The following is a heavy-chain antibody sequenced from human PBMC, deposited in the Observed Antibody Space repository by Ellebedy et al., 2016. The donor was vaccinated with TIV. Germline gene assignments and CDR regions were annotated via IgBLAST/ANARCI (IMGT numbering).Heavy chain of an antibody. D-gene: IGHD5-18*01. CDR3: TTVYRYNYDSV. CDR1: GFTFSNAW. V-gene: IGHV3-15*01. CDR2: IKSKTDGGAA. Sequence: GESLKISCAASGFTFSNAWMNWVRQAPGKGLEWVGRIKSKTDGGAADYAAPVKGRFTIPRDDSKNTLYLQMDSLKTEETAVYFCTTVYRYNYDSVWGQGTLVTVSS. J-gene: IGHJ4*02.